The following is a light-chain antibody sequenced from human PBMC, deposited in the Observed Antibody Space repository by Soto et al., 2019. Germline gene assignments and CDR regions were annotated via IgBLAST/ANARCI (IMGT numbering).Light chain of an antibody. CDR2: GVS. CDR3: QQYGSSPTWT. CDR1: QSVSSNY. V-gene: IGKV3-20*01. J-gene: IGKJ1*01. Sequence: ESVLTQSPGTLSLSPGERATLSCRASQSVSSNYLAWYQQKPGQAPRLLIYGVSTRATGIPDRFSASGSGTDFTLTISRLEPEDSAVYYCQQYGSSPTWTFGQGTKWIS.